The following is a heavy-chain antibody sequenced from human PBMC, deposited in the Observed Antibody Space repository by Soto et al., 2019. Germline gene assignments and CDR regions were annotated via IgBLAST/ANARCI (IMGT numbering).Heavy chain of an antibody. D-gene: IGHD3-22*01. Sequence: TSETLCLTCTVSVGSISSGGYYWTCIRQHPGKGLEWIGYIYYSGNTYYNPSLKSRVTISEDTSKNQFSLKLSSVTAADTAVYYCARATYYYDSSGYSDRVLDYWGQGTLVTVS. V-gene: IGHV4-31*03. CDR3: ARATYYYDSSGYSDRVLDY. J-gene: IGHJ4*02. CDR2: IYYSGNT. CDR1: VGSISSGGYY.